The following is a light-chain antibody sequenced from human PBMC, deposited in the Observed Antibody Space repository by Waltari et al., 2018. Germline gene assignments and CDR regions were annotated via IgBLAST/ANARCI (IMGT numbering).Light chain of an antibody. J-gene: IGKJ2*01. V-gene: IGKV1-33*01. CDR1: QDISNY. CDR2: DAS. Sequence: DIQMTQSPSSLSASVGDRVTITCQASQDISNYLNWYQHEPGKAPKLLIYDASNLGTGVPSRFSGGGSVTAFTFAISSLQPEDVATYYCQQYDSLPYTFGQGSKLEIK. CDR3: QQYDSLPYT.